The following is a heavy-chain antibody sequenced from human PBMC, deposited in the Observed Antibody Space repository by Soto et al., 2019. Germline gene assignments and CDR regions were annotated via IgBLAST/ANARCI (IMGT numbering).Heavy chain of an antibody. D-gene: IGHD1-7*01. CDR1: GFTFSSYW. Sequence: GSLRLSCAASGFTFSSYWMHWVRQPPGQGLEWIGEIYRTGSTNYNPSLKSRVTISLDKSENQFSLKVTSLTAADTAVYYCASRDPGTSVDYWGQGTLVTVSS. CDR2: IYRTGST. V-gene: IGHV4-4*02. CDR3: ASRDPGTSVDY. J-gene: IGHJ4*02.